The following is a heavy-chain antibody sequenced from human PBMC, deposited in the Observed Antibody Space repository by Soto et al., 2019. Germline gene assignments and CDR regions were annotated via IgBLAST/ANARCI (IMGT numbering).Heavy chain of an antibody. CDR1: GYTFTSFG. CDR2: ISPETGKT. Sequence: VQLVQSGAELKKPGASVRVSCKASGYTFTSFGVSWVRQAPGQGPEWMRWISPETGKTAYSYKFQDRVSMTADASTTTFYLYLGSLRSDDTAVYYCTRDLFFISPSTFTTDAYWGQGTLVTVSS. J-gene: IGHJ4*02. CDR3: TRDLFFISPSTFTTDAY. D-gene: IGHD1-1*01. V-gene: IGHV1-18*04.